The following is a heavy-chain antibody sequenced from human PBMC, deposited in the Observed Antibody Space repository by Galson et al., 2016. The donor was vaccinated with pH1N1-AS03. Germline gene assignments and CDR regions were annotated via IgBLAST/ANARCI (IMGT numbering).Heavy chain of an antibody. Sequence: GSLRLSCAASGFTFTTYWMHWVRQAPGRGLVWVSSINNEGTSTRDTDSVRGRFFISRDNAKNTVYLQMNSLRAEDTAVYYCARQDSSGYFHGLDVWGQGTTVTVSS. CDR1: GFTFTTYW. CDR3: ARQDSSGYFHGLDV. J-gene: IGHJ3*01. V-gene: IGHV3-74*01. CDR2: INNEGTST. D-gene: IGHD3-22*01.